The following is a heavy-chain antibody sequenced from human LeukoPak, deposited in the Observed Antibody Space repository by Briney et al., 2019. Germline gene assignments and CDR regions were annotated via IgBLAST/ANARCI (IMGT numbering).Heavy chain of an antibody. Sequence: GGSLRLSCATSGFTFSFYGMHWVRQAPGKGLEWVAFIQYDGSFKFYADSVQGRFSISRDNSKNTLFLQMNSLRADDTAVYYCAKKSDQLLYSKFDFWGQGTLVTVSS. J-gene: IGHJ4*02. D-gene: IGHD2-2*02. CDR1: GFTFSFYG. CDR2: IQYDGSFK. CDR3: AKKSDQLLYSKFDF. V-gene: IGHV3-30*02.